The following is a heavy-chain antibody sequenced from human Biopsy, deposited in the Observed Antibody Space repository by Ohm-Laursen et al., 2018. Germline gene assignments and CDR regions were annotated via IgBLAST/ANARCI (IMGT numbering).Heavy chain of an antibody. CDR3: ARRASGGRSFDY. D-gene: IGHD2-15*01. CDR1: GGAIINLY. Sequence: SVNLSLTSHVSGGAIINLYWSWIRQPPGKGLGWIWVISNSGDTNYNPSLKSRVTISADTSKNQFSLKLGSVTVADTAVFYCARRASGGRSFDYWGQGSLVTVSS. J-gene: IGHJ4*02. V-gene: IGHV4-59*08. CDR2: ISNSGDT.